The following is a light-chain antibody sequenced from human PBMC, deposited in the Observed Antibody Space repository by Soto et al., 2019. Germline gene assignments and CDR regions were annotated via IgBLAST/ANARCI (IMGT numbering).Light chain of an antibody. Sequence: ETVLTQSPATLSLSPGERVTLSCRASQSVDNFLAWYQQKPGQAPRLLIYDASNRAAGIPARFSGSGSGTDFTLTISSLEPDDFAIYYCQQRINWPRTFGQGTKVEVK. V-gene: IGKV3-11*01. J-gene: IGKJ1*01. CDR2: DAS. CDR3: QQRINWPRT. CDR1: QSVDNF.